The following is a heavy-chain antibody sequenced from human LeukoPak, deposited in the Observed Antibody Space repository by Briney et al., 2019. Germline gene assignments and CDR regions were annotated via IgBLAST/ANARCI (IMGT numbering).Heavy chain of an antibody. CDR1: GFTFSNYA. CDR2: ISGSGGST. D-gene: IGHD1-26*01. J-gene: IGHJ3*02. CDR3: AKDRRVGATKGLGAFDK. Sequence: GGSLGLSCAASGFTFSNYAMSWVRQAPGKGLEWVSAISGSGGSTYYGDSVKGRFTISRDNSKNTLYLQMNSLRAEDTAVYYCAKDRRVGATKGLGAFDKWGQGTMVIVSS. V-gene: IGHV3-23*01.